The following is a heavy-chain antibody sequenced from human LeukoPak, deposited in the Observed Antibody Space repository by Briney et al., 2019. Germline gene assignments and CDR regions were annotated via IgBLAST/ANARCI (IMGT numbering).Heavy chain of an antibody. CDR3: AKAGAAAGSPTYYFDY. CDR1: GYTFTDYY. V-gene: IGHV1-2*02. CDR2: INPNSGGT. Sequence: SVKVSCKASGYTFTDYYIHWVRQALGQGLEWMGWINPNSGGTNFAQNFQGRVTMTRDTSISTAYMELSSLGSDDTAVFYCAKAGAAAGSPTYYFDYWGQGTLVTVSS. J-gene: IGHJ4*02. D-gene: IGHD6-13*01.